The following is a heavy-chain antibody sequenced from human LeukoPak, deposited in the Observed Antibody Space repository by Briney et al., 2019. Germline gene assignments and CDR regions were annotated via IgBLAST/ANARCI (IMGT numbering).Heavy chain of an antibody. Sequence: ASVKVSCKASGYTFTSYAMHWVRQAPGQRLEWMGWINADNGNTKYSQKFQGRVTITRDTSASTAYMELSSLRSEDTAVYYCASSRRGYSYGYLDYWGQGTLVTVSS. V-gene: IGHV1-3*01. CDR1: GYTFTSYA. J-gene: IGHJ4*02. CDR3: ASSRRGYSYGYLDY. CDR2: INADNGNT. D-gene: IGHD5-18*01.